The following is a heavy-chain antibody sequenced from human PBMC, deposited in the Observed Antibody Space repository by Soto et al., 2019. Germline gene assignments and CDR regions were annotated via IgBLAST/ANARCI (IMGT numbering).Heavy chain of an antibody. D-gene: IGHD3-16*01. V-gene: IGHV3-30*18. J-gene: IGHJ6*02. CDR1: GFDFSSYA. Sequence: GGSLRLSCEASGFDFSSYAMHWVRQAPGKGLEWVGVISYDGNYIYYADSVKGRFTISRDNSKNTLYVQVNSLRPEDTAVYYCAKGILSATIGPYAMDVWGQGTTVTISS. CDR3: AKGILSATIGPYAMDV. CDR2: ISYDGNYI.